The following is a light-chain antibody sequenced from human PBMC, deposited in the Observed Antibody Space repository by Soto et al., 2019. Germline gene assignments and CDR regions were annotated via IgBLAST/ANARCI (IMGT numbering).Light chain of an antibody. CDR2: EVS. J-gene: IGLJ1*01. CDR3: SSYTSSTTYV. V-gene: IGLV2-14*01. CDR1: SIDIAPYNY. Sequence: QSALTHPGSVCWSPGHSLTISCTGTSIDIAPYNYVSWYQQHPGKAPKLIIYEVSYRPSGISNRFSGSKSGNTASLTISGLQAEEEADHYCSSYTSSTTYVFGTGTKVTVL.